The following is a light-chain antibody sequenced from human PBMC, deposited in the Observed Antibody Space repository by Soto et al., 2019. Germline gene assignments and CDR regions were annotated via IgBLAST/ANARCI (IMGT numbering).Light chain of an antibody. J-gene: IGKJ4*01. CDR2: GAS. CDR1: QSVTNS. CDR3: QQYHTWPIT. Sequence: EIVLTQSPGTLSLSPGERATLSFMASQSVTNSFLAWYQHKPGQAPRLLISGASTGATGIPARFSGSGSGTEFTLTISSLQSEDCAIYYCQQYHTWPITFGGGTKVDI. V-gene: IGKV3-15*01.